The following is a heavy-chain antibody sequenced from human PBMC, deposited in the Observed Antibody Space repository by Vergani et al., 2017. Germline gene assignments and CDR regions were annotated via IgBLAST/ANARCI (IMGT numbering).Heavy chain of an antibody. CDR1: GGSISSYY. D-gene: IGHD3-22*01. J-gene: IGHJ3*02. CDR2: IFTTGST. CDR3: ARNYYYDTGGRAFDI. V-gene: IGHV4-4*07. Sequence: QVQLQESGPGLVKPSETLSLTCTVSGGSISSYYWSWIRQSAGKGLEWIGRIFTTGSTNFNPSLKSRLTMSLDTSKNRFSLKLNSVTAADTAVYYCARNYYYDTGGRAFDIWGQGTMVTVSS.